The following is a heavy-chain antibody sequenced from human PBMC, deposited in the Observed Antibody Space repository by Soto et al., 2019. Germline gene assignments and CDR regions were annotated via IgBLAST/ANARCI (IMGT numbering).Heavy chain of an antibody. Sequence: ASVKVSCKASGYTSTSYYMHWVRQAPGQGLEWMGIINPSGGSTSYAQKFQGRVTMTRDTSTSTVYMELSSLRSEDTAFYYCARGRGDNDFWIGHPGHYFDYWAQGILVTVSS. V-gene: IGHV1-46*01. CDR3: ARGRGDNDFWIGHPGHYFDY. CDR1: GYTSTSYY. D-gene: IGHD3-3*01. CDR2: INPSGGST. J-gene: IGHJ4*02.